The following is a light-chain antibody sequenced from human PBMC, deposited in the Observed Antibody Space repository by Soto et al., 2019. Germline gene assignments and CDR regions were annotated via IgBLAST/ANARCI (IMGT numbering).Light chain of an antibody. Sequence: DIQMTQSPSSLSASVGDRVTITCRASQSISSYLNWYQQKPGKAPKLLIYAASSLQSGVPSRFSGSGSGTDFNLTISSLQTEDFATYECQQRYSTTWTFGQGTKVDIK. V-gene: IGKV1-39*01. CDR3: QQRYSTTWT. J-gene: IGKJ1*01. CDR2: AAS. CDR1: QSISSY.